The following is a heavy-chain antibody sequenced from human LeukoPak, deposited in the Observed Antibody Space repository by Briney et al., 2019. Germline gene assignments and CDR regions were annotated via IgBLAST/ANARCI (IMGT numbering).Heavy chain of an antibody. J-gene: IGHJ4*02. CDR1: GFTFSDAW. Sequence: GGSLRLSCAASGFTFSDAWMSWVRQALGKGLEWVGRIKRKIDGGGTADYAAPVKGRFTISRDDSKNTLYLQMNSLETEDTGVYYCTDDLHYFASDWGQGTLVTVSS. V-gene: IGHV3-15*01. D-gene: IGHD3-10*01. CDR3: TDDLHYFASD. CDR2: IKRKIDGGGTA.